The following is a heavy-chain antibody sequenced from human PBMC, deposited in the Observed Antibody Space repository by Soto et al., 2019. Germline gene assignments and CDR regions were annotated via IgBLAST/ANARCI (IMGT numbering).Heavy chain of an antibody. V-gene: IGHV1-2*02. D-gene: IGHD1-26*01. J-gene: IGHJ4*02. CDR3: ARDLANGGGSAGFDY. Sequence: WASVKVSCKASGYTFTVYYIHWVRQAPGQGLEWMGWINPKSGGTMYPQKFQGRVTMTWDTSISTAYMALTRLRSDDTAVYYCARDLANGGGSAGFDYWGQGTLVTV. CDR1: GYTFTVYY. CDR2: INPKSGGT.